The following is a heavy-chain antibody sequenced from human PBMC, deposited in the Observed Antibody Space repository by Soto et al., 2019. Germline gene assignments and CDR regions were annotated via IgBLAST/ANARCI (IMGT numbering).Heavy chain of an antibody. D-gene: IGHD2-15*01. J-gene: IGHJ5*01. V-gene: IGHV3-21*01. CDR3: ARAHEVAWFDS. CDR2: ITNRGTHT. CDR1: GFSFSSYT. Sequence: EVQLVESGGGLVKPGESLRLSCAASGFSFSSYTMNWVRQAPGKGLQWVSSITNRGTHTYSADSAKGRFTISRDNDKNSLYLQMNNLRAEDTAIYFCARAHEVAWFDSWGLGTLVTVTS.